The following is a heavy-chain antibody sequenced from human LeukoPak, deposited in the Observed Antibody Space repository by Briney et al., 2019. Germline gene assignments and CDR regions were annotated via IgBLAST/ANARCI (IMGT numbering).Heavy chain of an antibody. D-gene: IGHD1-26*01. CDR2: IWYDGSNK. J-gene: IGHJ4*02. CDR1: GFTFSSYG. Sequence: GRSLRLSCAASGFTFSSYGMHWVRQAPGKGLEWVAVIWYDGSNKYYADSVKGRFTISRDNSKNTLYLQMNSLRAEDTAVYYCARGVGAKGGSEFDYWGQGTLVTVSS. CDR3: ARGVGAKGGSEFDY. V-gene: IGHV3-33*01.